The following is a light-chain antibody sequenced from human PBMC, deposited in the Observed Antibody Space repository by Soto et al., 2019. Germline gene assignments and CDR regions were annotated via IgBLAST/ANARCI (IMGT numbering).Light chain of an antibody. V-gene: IGLV2-14*01. CDR3: SSYTNSNTLWV. CDR1: SSDVGAYHY. CDR2: EVS. J-gene: IGLJ3*02. Sequence: QSVLSQPASMSGSPGQSITISCTGTSSDVGAYHYVSWYQQHPGKAPKLMIYEVSYRPSGVSNRFSGSKSGNTASLIISGLQAEDEADYYCSSYTNSNTLWVFGGGTKLTVL.